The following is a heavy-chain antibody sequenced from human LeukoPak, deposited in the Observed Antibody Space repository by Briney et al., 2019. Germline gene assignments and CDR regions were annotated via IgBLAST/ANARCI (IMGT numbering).Heavy chain of an antibody. D-gene: IGHD6-19*01. Sequence: GGSLRLSCAASGFTFSNAWMRWVRQAPGKGLEWVGRIKSKTDGGTTDYAAPVKGRFTISRDDSKNTLYLQMNSLKTEDAAVYYCTTNSSGWYVYYYYYMDVWGKGTTVTVSS. CDR2: IKSKTDGGTT. J-gene: IGHJ6*03. CDR3: TTNSSGWYVYYYYYMDV. V-gene: IGHV3-15*01. CDR1: GFTFSNAW.